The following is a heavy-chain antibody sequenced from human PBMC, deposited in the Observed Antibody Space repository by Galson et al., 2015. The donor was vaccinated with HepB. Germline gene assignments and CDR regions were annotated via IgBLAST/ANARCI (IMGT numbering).Heavy chain of an antibody. V-gene: IGHV3-73*01. D-gene: IGHD2-15*01. Sequence: SLRLSCAGSGFTFSGYTMNWVRQASGKGLEWVGHISSKANSYETAYAASVKGRFTISRDDSKKTAYLQMNRLKTEDTAVYYCSKQDCNGDSCEEAHWGQGTLVTVSS. CDR3: SKQDCNGDSCEEAH. CDR2: ISSKANSYET. J-gene: IGHJ4*02. CDR1: GFTFSGYT.